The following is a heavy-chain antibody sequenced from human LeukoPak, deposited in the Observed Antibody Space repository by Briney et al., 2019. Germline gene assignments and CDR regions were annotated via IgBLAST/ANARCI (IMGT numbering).Heavy chain of an antibody. V-gene: IGHV3-7*01. D-gene: IGHD3-22*01. CDR3: AKNRGSGYYFDY. CDR2: IKQDGSEK. J-gene: IGHJ4*02. CDR1: GFTFSNAW. Sequence: PGGSLRLSCAASGFTFSNAWMSWVRQAPGKGLEWVANIKQDGSEKYYVDSVKGRFNISRDNAKNSLYLEMNSLRVEDTAVYFCAKNRGSGYYFDYWGQGTLVTVSS.